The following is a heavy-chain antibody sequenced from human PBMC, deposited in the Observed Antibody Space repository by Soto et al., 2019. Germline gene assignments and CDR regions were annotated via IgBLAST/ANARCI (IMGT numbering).Heavy chain of an antibody. D-gene: IGHD2-15*01. V-gene: IGHV3-30*18. CDR1: AFTFSSYG. J-gene: IGHJ4*02. CDR3: AKETYSGPLDY. CDR2: ISHDGGNK. Sequence: QVQLVESGGGVVQPGRSLRLSCAASAFTFSSYGMHWVRQAPGKGLEWVAVISHDGGNKYYADSVKGRFTISRDNSKDTLYVQMNSLRAEDMAMYYCAKETYSGPLDYWGQGTLVTVSS.